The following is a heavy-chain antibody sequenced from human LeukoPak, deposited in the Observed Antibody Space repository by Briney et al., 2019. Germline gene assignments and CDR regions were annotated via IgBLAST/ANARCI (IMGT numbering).Heavy chain of an antibody. CDR3: AREASGGSCLLDY. J-gene: IGHJ4*02. CDR2: IIPIFGTT. D-gene: IGHD2-15*01. CDR1: RDTFSNYV. V-gene: IGHV1-69*05. Sequence: ASVKVSCKSSRDTFSNYVFNWVRQAPGQGLEWMGTIIPIFGTTDYAQKFQGRVTITTDESTSTAYMELSSLRSEDTAVYYCAREASGGSCLLDYWGQGTLVTVSS.